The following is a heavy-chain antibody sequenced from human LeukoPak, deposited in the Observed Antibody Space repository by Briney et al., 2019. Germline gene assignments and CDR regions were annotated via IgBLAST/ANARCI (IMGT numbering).Heavy chain of an antibody. J-gene: IGHJ6*02. CDR3: ARDDPQTKVPEGMDV. CDR2: IYYTGTT. Sequence: SETLSLTCTVSGGSISHYYWSWLRQPPGKGPEWIGYIYYTGTTNYNPSLKSRVTISVDTSKNQFSPKLNSVTAADTAVYYCARDDPQTKVPEGMDVWGQGTTVTVSS. CDR1: GGSISHYY. D-gene: IGHD4/OR15-4a*01. V-gene: IGHV4-59*01.